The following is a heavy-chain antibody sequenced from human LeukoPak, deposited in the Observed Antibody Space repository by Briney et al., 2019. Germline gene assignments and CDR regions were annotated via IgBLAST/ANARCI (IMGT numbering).Heavy chain of an antibody. CDR2: IYSGGST. CDR1: GFTVSSNY. Sequence: GGSLRPSCAASGFTVSSNYMSWVRQAPGKGLEWVSAIYSGGSTYYADSVKGRFTISRDNSKNTLYLQMNSLRAEDTAVYYCAGAFYDYWGQGTLVTVSS. J-gene: IGHJ4*02. V-gene: IGHV3-53*01. CDR3: AGAFYDY.